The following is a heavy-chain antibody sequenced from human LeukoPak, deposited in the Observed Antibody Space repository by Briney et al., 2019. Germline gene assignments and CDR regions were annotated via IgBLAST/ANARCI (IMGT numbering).Heavy chain of an antibody. CDR2: ISWNSGSI. Sequence: GGSLRLSCAASGFTFDDYAMHWVRQAPGKGLEWVSGISWNSGSIGYADSVKGRFTISRDNAKNSLYLQMNSLRAEDTAVYYCARDLVRGVFDYWGQGTLVTVSS. CDR1: GFTFDDYA. D-gene: IGHD3-10*01. V-gene: IGHV3-9*01. J-gene: IGHJ4*02. CDR3: ARDLVRGVFDY.